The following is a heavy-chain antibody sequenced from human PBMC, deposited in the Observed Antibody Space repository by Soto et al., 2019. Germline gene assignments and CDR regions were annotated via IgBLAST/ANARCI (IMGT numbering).Heavy chain of an antibody. CDR2: ISYDGSNK. J-gene: IGHJ4*02. Sequence: GGSLRLSCAASGFTFSSYGMHWVRQAPGKGLEWVAVISYDGSNKYYADSVKGRFTISRDNSKNTLYLQMNSLRAEDTAVYYCAKDPYYDSSGYPIGPVGYWGQGTLVTVSS. D-gene: IGHD3-22*01. CDR3: AKDPYYDSSGYPIGPVGY. CDR1: GFTFSSYG. V-gene: IGHV3-30*18.